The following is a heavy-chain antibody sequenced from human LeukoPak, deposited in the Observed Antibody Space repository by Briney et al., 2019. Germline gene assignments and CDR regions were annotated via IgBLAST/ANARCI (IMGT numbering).Heavy chain of an antibody. CDR3: ARAPTDYGDYDFDY. D-gene: IGHD4-17*01. CDR1: GFTFSSYS. V-gene: IGHV3-21*01. CDR2: ISSSSSYI. J-gene: IGHJ4*02. Sequence: GGSLRLSCAASGFTFSSYSMNWVRQAPGKGLEWVSSISSSSSYIYYADSVKGQFTISRDNAKNSLYLQMNSLRAEDTAVYYCARAPTDYGDYDFDYWGQGTLVTVSS.